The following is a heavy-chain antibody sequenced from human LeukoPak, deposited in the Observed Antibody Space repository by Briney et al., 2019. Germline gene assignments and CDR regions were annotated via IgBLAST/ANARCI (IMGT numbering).Heavy chain of an antibody. J-gene: IGHJ4*02. D-gene: IGHD5-18*01. CDR1: GLTFSSSW. CDR2: INPDGNKK. V-gene: IGHV3-7*01. CDR3: ARDLAYSRLDY. Sequence: GGSLRLSCAVSGLTFSSSWMDWVRQAPGKGLEWVASINPDGNKKYSADSVKGRFTISRDNAENSLYLQMNSLRVEDTAFYYCARDLAYSRLDYWGQGMLVTVSS.